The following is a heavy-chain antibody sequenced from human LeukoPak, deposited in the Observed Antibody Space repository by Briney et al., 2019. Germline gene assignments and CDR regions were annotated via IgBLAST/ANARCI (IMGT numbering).Heavy chain of an antibody. D-gene: IGHD6-13*01. Sequence: SSQTLSLTCTVSGGSISSGDYYWSWTRQPPGKGLEWIGYIYYSGSTYYNPSLKSRVTISVDTSKNQFSLKLSSVTAADTAVYYCARDWSTAAAGLGPYAFDIWGQGTMVTVSS. V-gene: IGHV4-30-4*08. CDR2: IYYSGST. CDR3: ARDWSTAAAGLGPYAFDI. CDR1: GGSISSGDYY. J-gene: IGHJ3*02.